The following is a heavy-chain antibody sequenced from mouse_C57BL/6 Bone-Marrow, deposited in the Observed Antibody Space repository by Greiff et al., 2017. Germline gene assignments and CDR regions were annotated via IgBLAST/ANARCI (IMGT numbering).Heavy chain of an antibody. Sequence: QVQLQQSGAELARPGASVKLSCKASGYTFTSYGISWVKQRTGQGLEWIGEIYPRSGNTYYNEKFKGKATLTADKSSSTAYMELRSLTSEDSAVYFCARRSSGYRFAYWGQGTLVTVSA. V-gene: IGHV1-81*01. J-gene: IGHJ3*01. CDR1: GYTFTSYG. CDR3: ARRSSGYRFAY. CDR2: IYPRSGNT. D-gene: IGHD3-2*02.